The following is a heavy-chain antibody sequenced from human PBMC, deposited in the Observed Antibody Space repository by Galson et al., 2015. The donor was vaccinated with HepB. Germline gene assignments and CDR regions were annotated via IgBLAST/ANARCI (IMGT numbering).Heavy chain of an antibody. CDR1: GGTVSSYT. Sequence: SVKVSCKASGGTVSSYTISWVRQAPGQGLEWMGRIIPILGIANYAQKFQGRVTITADKSTSTAYMELSSLGAEDTAVYYCAGGYSYGSPLDYWGQGTLVTVSS. CDR2: IIPILGIA. V-gene: IGHV1-69*02. CDR3: AGGYSYGSPLDY. D-gene: IGHD5-18*01. J-gene: IGHJ4*02.